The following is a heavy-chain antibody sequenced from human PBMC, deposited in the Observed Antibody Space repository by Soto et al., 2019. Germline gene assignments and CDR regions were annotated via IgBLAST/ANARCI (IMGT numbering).Heavy chain of an antibody. V-gene: IGHV4-38-2*02. Sequence: SETLSLTCIVSGFAISRGYYWSDVRQPPGQGLEWIGSIYPSVSSYHNPSLATRLGLSIDASKNQFTLYLTSVTAADTALYFCAREKVGTTCFDTWGQGIQVTVSS. CDR2: IYPSVSS. D-gene: IGHD2-21*02. CDR3: AREKVGTTCFDT. CDR1: GFAISRGYY. J-gene: IGHJ4*02.